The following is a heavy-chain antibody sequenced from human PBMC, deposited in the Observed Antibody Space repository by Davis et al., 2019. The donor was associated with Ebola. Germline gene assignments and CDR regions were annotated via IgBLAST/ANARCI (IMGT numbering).Heavy chain of an antibody. D-gene: IGHD3-22*01. CDR1: GFTFNNYG. Sequence: GESLKISCAVSGFTFNNYGMHWVRQAPGKGLEWVASIRFDGRNKYYADSVKGRFTISRDNSKNTLYLQMNSLRAEDTAVYYCANYDSSGYYRAEDYWGQGTLVTVSS. CDR3: ANYDSSGYYRAEDY. CDR2: IRFDGRNK. J-gene: IGHJ4*02. V-gene: IGHV3-30*02.